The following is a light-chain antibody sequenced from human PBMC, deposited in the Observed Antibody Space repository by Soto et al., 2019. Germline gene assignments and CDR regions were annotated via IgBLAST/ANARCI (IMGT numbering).Light chain of an antibody. J-gene: IGLJ3*02. CDR3: AAWDDSLEAWV. Sequence: QSVLIQPPSVSGTPGQRVVISCSGASSNIGRKPVAWFQQFPGAAPRLLIYNNNQRPSGVPDRFSGAKSGTSAALAISGLQSDDEADFYCAAWDDSLEAWVFGGGTKVTVL. CDR2: NNN. CDR1: SSNIGRKP. V-gene: IGLV1-44*01.